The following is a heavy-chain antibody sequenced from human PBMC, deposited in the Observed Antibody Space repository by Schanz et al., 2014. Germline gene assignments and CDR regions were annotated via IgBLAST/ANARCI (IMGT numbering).Heavy chain of an antibody. CDR1: GFIVSSTY. D-gene: IGHD3-9*01. Sequence: EVQLVESGGDLVQPGGSQRLSCAASGFIVSSTYMTWVRQAPGKGLEWVSGIGGSGDSTHYADSVKGRFIISRDNSKNTLYLQINNLRAEDTAVYYCAYYDVLTGFDYWGQGTQVTVSS. J-gene: IGHJ4*02. V-gene: IGHV3-23*04. CDR2: IGGSGDST. CDR3: AYYDVLTGFDY.